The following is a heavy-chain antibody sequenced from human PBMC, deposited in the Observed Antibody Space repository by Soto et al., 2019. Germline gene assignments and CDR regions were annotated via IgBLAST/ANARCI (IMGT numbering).Heavy chain of an antibody. Sequence: QVQLVESGGGVVQPGRSLRLSCAASGFTFSSYVMHWVRQAPGKGLEWVAIISYDGNNQYYADSVKGRFTISRDNSKNTLYLQMNSLRSEDTAVYYCAKDAVPRFHLSYFDLWGQGALVTVSS. CDR1: GFTFSSYV. J-gene: IGHJ4*02. CDR3: AKDAVPRFHLSYFDL. D-gene: IGHD3-3*01. V-gene: IGHV3-30*18. CDR2: ISYDGNNQ.